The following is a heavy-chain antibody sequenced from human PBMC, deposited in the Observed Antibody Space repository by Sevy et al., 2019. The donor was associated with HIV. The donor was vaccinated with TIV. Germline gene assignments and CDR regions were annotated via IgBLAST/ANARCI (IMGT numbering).Heavy chain of an antibody. CDR3: ATSRSGYFDSSGYYIY. Sequence: GESLKISCQGSGYSFTSHWIGWVCHMPGKGLGWMGIIYPEDSETRYSPSFQGQVTFSADKSISTAYLQWSSLKASDTAMYYCATSRSGYFDSSGYYIYWGQGTLVTVSS. CDR2: IYPEDSET. D-gene: IGHD3-22*01. J-gene: IGHJ4*02. CDR1: GYSFTSHW. V-gene: IGHV5-51*01.